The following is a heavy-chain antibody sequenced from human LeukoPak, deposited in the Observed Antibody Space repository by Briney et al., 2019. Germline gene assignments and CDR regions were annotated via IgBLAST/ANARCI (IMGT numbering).Heavy chain of an antibody. Sequence: PGGSLRLSCAASGFTFSSYEMNWVRQAPGKGLEWASYISSSGSTIYYADSVKGRFTISRDNAKNSLYRQMNSLRAEDTAVYYCACIAASRYYFDYWGQGTLVTVSS. CDR3: ACIAASRYYFDY. J-gene: IGHJ4*02. CDR2: ISSSGSTI. D-gene: IGHD6-6*01. CDR1: GFTFSSYE. V-gene: IGHV3-48*03.